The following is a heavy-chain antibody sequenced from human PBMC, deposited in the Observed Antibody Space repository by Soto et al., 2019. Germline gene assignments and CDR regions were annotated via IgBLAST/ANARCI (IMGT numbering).Heavy chain of an antibody. CDR2: ISGSGGST. Sequence: HPGWSLRLSCAASGFTFSSYAMSWVRQAPGKGLEWVSAISGSGGSTYYADSVKGRFTISRDNSKNTLYLQMNSLRAEDTAVYYCATVEGYCSSTSGRGWFDHWGQGTRVTVS. CDR1: GFTFSSYA. J-gene: IGHJ5*02. D-gene: IGHD2-2*01. CDR3: ATVEGYCSSTSGRGWFDH. V-gene: IGHV3-23*01.